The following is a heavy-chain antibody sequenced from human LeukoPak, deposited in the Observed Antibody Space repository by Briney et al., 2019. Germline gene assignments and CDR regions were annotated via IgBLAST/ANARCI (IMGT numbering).Heavy chain of an antibody. V-gene: IGHV3-30*04. Sequence: PGGSLRLSCAVSRFIFSNFAMHWVRQAPGKGLEWVAVISYDGNNEYYADSVKGRFTISRDNSKNTVYLQMNSLRAEDTAVYYCAKDWQHLDAFDIWGQGTMVTVSS. J-gene: IGHJ3*02. CDR2: ISYDGNNE. CDR1: RFIFSNFA. CDR3: AKDWQHLDAFDI.